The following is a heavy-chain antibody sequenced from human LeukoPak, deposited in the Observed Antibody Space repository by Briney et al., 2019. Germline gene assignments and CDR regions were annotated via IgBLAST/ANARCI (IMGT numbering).Heavy chain of an antibody. CDR3: ARSPGDRTYFDY. CDR2: IYSGGST. CDR1: GFTVSSNY. D-gene: IGHD3-10*01. V-gene: IGHV3-53*01. J-gene: IGHJ4*02. Sequence: GGSLRLSCAASGFTVSSNYMSWVRQAPGKGLEWVSVIYSGGSTYYADSVKGRFTISRDNSKNTLYLQRNSLRAEDTAVYYCARSPGDRTYFDYWGQGTLVTVSS.